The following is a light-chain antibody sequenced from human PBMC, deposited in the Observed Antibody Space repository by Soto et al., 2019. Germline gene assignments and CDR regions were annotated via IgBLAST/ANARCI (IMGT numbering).Light chain of an antibody. CDR1: QSLNTV. Sequence: DILMTQSPDSLSVSPGERATLSCRASQSLNTVLAWYQQKPGQAPRLLLYGASTRATGISTRFSGGGSGTEFTLTISGLQSEDSAVYYCQQYKSWPPITFGQGTRLEI. CDR3: QQYKSWPPIT. J-gene: IGKJ5*01. CDR2: GAS. V-gene: IGKV3-15*01.